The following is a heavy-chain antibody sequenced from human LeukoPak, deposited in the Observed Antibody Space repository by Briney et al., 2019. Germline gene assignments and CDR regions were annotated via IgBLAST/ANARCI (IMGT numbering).Heavy chain of an antibody. J-gene: IGHJ5*02. CDR2: IYPGDSDT. CDR3: ARHVRIAAAHNWFDP. CDR1: GYSFTSYW. Sequence: GESLKISCKGSGYSFTSYWIGWVRQMPGKGLEWMGIIYPGDSDTRYSPSFQGQVTISADKSISTAYLQWSSLKASDTAIYYCARHVRIAAAHNWFDPWGQGTLVTVSS. V-gene: IGHV5-51*01. D-gene: IGHD6-13*01.